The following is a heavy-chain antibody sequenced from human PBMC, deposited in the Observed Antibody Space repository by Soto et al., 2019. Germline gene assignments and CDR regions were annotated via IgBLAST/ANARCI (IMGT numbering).Heavy chain of an antibody. CDR3: ARPPPLSYYDFWSGYYNPDDYYYYYGMDV. J-gene: IGHJ6*02. V-gene: IGHV1-69*13. D-gene: IGHD3-3*01. Sequence: ASVKVSCKASGGTFSSYAISWVRQAPGQGLEWMGGIIPIFGTANYAQKFQGRVTITADESTSTAYMELSSLRSEDTAVYYCARPPPLSYYDFWSGYYNPDDYYYYYGMDVWGQGTTVTVSS. CDR1: GGTFSSYA. CDR2: IIPIFGTA.